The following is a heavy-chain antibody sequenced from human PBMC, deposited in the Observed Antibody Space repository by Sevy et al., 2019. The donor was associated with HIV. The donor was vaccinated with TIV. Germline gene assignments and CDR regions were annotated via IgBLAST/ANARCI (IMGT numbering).Heavy chain of an antibody. CDR3: ARERDRQALNV. CDR2: ISYDGSRK. Sequence: GGPLRLSCAASGFTFGSYAMHWVRQAPGKGLEWLAFISYDGSRKYYADSVKGRFTISRDNSKNTLFMQVNSLRAEDMALYYCARERDRQALNVWGQGTMVTVSS. J-gene: IGHJ3*01. CDR1: GFTFGSYA. V-gene: IGHV3-30-3*01.